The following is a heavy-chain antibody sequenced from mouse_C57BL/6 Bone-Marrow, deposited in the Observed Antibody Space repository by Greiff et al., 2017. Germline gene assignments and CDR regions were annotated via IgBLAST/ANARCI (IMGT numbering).Heavy chain of an antibody. D-gene: IGHD2-2*01. CDR3: ARYGYDGIGFAD. Sequence: QVQLQQPGAELVKPGASVTMSCKASGYTFTSYWLTWVKQRPGQGLEWIGDIYPGSGSTNYNEKFKSKATLTVDTSSSTAYMQFSSLTSEDSAVYYCARYGYDGIGFADWGQGTLVTVSA. J-gene: IGHJ3*01. CDR1: GYTFTSYW. V-gene: IGHV1-55*01. CDR2: IYPGSGST.